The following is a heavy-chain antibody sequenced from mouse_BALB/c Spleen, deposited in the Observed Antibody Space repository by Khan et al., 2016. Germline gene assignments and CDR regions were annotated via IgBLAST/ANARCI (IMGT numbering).Heavy chain of an antibody. CDR3: TRSGGSAYDY. D-gene: IGHD1-1*01. J-gene: IGHJ2*01. CDR1: GYIFTSYW. V-gene: IGHV1-69*02. Sequence: VQLKQSGAELVKPGASVKLSCKASGYIFTSYWLNWVKQRPGQGLEWIGNIYPSDSYTNYNQKFKDRAALTVDRSSSTAYMQLSSPTSEDSAVYYCTRSGGSAYDYWGQGTALTVSS. CDR2: IYPSDSYT.